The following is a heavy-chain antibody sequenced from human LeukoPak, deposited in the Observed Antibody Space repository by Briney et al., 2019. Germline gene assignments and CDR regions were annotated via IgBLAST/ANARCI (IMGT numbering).Heavy chain of an antibody. V-gene: IGHV3-30-3*01. CDR1: GFTFRIYW. Sequence: PGGSLRLSCAASGFTFRIYWMTWVRQAPGKGLEWVAVISYDGSNKYYADSVKGRFTISRDNSKNTLYLQMNSLRAEDTAVYYCARELRFFMWGDYWGQGTLVTVSS. D-gene: IGHD3-3*01. CDR3: ARELRFFMWGDY. J-gene: IGHJ4*02. CDR2: ISYDGSNK.